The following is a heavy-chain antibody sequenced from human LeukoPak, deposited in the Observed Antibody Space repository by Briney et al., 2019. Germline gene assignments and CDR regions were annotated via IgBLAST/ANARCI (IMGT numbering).Heavy chain of an antibody. CDR1: GGSSANYY. V-gene: IGHV4-34*01. D-gene: IGHD3-3*01. CDR2: INQGGNT. CDR3: AIGPGGYYFDY. Sequence: SETLSLTSTVYGGSSANYYWSWIRQPPGKGLEWIAEINQGGNTNYNPSLKSRVTISLDTSKNQFSLKLSSVSAADTAVYYCAIGPGGYYFDYWGQGTLVTVSS. J-gene: IGHJ4*02.